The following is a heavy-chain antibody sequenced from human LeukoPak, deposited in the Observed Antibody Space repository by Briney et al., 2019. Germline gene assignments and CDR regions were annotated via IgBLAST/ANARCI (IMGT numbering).Heavy chain of an antibody. CDR3: ARESIVVVVAATNWFDP. CDR1: GGSISSHY. CDR2: IYYSGST. D-gene: IGHD2-15*01. V-gene: IGHV4-59*11. Sequence: SETLSLTCTVSGGSISSHYWSWIRQPPGKGLEWIGYIYYSGSTNYNPSLKSRVTMSVDTSKNQFSLKLSSVTAADTAVYYCARESIVVVVAATNWFDPWGQGTLVTVSS. J-gene: IGHJ5*02.